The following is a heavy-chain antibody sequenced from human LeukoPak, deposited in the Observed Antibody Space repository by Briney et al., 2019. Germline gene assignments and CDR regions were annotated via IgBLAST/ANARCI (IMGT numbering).Heavy chain of an antibody. V-gene: IGHV3-23*01. Sequence: GGSLRLSCAASGFTFSSYAMNWVRQAPGKGLEWISATSGSGGSTYYADSVKGRFTISRDKSKNTLYLQMNSLRAEDTAVYYCAKRGAEVGVTVTPGDYWGQGTLVTVSS. D-gene: IGHD3-16*02. J-gene: IGHJ4*02. CDR2: TSGSGGST. CDR3: AKRGAEVGVTVTPGDY. CDR1: GFTFSSYA.